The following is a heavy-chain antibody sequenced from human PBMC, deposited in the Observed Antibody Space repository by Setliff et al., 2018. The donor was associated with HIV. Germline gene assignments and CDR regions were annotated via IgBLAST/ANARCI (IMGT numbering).Heavy chain of an antibody. CDR3: AKNLHSSIWSSLDY. Sequence: PGGSLRLSCATSGFTFSFYGMHWVRQAPGKGLEWVAFIRNDGSYKYYADSVKGRFIISRDNSKNTLYLQKDSLRAEDTAVYYCAKNLHSSIWSSLDYWGQGTLVTVSS. J-gene: IGHJ4*02. CDR1: GFTFSFYG. V-gene: IGHV3-30*02. D-gene: IGHD6-13*01. CDR2: IRNDGSYK.